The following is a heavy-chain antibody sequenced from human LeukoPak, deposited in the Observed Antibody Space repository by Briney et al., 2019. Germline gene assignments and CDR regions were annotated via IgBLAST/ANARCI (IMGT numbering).Heavy chain of an antibody. Sequence: GGSLRLSCAASGFTFSSYAMHWVRQAPGKGLEWVSAISGSGGSTYYADSVKGRFTISRDNSKNTLYLQMNSLRAEDTAVYYCATVDYDFWSGYYSRPDYWGQGTLVTVSS. J-gene: IGHJ4*02. V-gene: IGHV3-23*01. CDR3: ATVDYDFWSGYYSRPDY. CDR1: GFTFSSYA. CDR2: ISGSGGST. D-gene: IGHD3-3*01.